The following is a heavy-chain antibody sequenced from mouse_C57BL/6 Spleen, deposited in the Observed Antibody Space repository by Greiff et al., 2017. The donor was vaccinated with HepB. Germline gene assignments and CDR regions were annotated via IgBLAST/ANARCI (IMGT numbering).Heavy chain of an antibody. J-gene: IGHJ1*03. D-gene: IGHD1-1*01. V-gene: IGHV1-15*01. CDR1: GYTFTDYE. CDR2: IDPETGGT. CDR3: TREGAHYYGSSLLRYFDV. Sequence: VNVVESGAELVRPGASVTLSCKASGYTFTDYEMHWVKQTPVHGLEWIGAIDPETGGTAYNQKFKGKAILTADKSSSTAYMELRSLTSEDSAVYYCTREGAHYYGSSLLRYFDVWGTGTTVTVSS.